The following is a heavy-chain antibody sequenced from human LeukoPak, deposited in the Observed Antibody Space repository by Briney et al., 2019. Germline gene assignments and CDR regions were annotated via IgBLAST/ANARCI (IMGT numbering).Heavy chain of an antibody. CDR3: ARGLGYSSSVTPKPFDY. Sequence: ASVKVSCKASGYTFTSYYMHWVQQAPGQGLEWMGIINPSGGSTSYAQKFQGRVTMTRDTSTSTVYMELSSLRSEDTAVYYCARGLGYSSSVTPKPFDYWGQGTLVTVSS. D-gene: IGHD6-13*01. V-gene: IGHV1-46*01. J-gene: IGHJ4*02. CDR1: GYTFTSYY. CDR2: INPSGGST.